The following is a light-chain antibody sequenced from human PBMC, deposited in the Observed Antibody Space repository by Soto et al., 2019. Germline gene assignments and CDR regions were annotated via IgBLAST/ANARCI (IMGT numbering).Light chain of an antibody. Sequence: QSVLTQSPSASASLGASVKLTCTLRSGHSSYAIAWHQKQPGKGPRYLMDLNNDGSHTKGDGIPDRFSGSSSGADRYLIISSLQSEDEADYYCQTWGTGFQFFGGGTKLTV. CDR2: LNNDGSH. CDR1: SGHSSYA. V-gene: IGLV4-69*01. CDR3: QTWGTGFQF. J-gene: IGLJ2*01.